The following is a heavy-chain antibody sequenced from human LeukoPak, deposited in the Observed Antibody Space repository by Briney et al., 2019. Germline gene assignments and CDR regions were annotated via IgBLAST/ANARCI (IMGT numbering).Heavy chain of an antibody. J-gene: IGHJ4*02. CDR3: VRSNSGGTCVDY. CDR1: GFDFTTYN. CDR2: ISSSSGRYM. V-gene: IGHV3-21*01. Sequence: GGSLRLSSAASGFDFTTYNMNWVRQAPGKGLEWISSISSSSGRYMYYADSVKGRFTISRDNAKNSLYLQMNSLRAEDTAVYFCVRSNSGGTCVDYWGQGSLVTVSS. D-gene: IGHD2-15*01.